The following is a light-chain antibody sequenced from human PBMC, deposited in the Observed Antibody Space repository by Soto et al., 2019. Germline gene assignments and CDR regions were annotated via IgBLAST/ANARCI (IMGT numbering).Light chain of an antibody. CDR3: CSYAGSIYV. CDR2: EGS. V-gene: IGLV2-23*01. Sequence: QSALTQPASVSGSPGQSITISCTGTSSDVGSYNLASWYQQHPGKAPKLMIYEGSKRPSGVSNRFSGSKSGNTASLTISGLQAEDEADYYCCSYAGSIYVLGTGTKVTVL. CDR1: SSDVGSYNL. J-gene: IGLJ1*01.